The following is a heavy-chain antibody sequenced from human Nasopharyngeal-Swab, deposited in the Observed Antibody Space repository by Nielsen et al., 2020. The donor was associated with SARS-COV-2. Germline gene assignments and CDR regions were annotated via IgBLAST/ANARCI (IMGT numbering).Heavy chain of an antibody. CDR1: GFIFSNYG. CDR3: AKEGPGMFGVVGLDV. Sequence: GGSLRLSCAASGFIFSNYGMHWVRQAPGKGLEWVAVISYDGINTYDADSVKGRFTISRDNSKDTLYLQMNSLRPEDTAVYYCAKEGPGMFGVVGLDVWGQGTTVTVSS. J-gene: IGHJ6*02. D-gene: IGHD3-3*01. V-gene: IGHV3-30*18. CDR2: ISYDGINT.